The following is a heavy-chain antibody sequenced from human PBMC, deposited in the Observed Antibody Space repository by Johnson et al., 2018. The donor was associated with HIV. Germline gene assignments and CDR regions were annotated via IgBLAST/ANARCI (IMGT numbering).Heavy chain of an antibody. D-gene: IGHD3-22*01. J-gene: IGHJ3*02. CDR2: ISYDGSNK. Sequence: VQLVESGGGVVQPGRSLRLSCAASGFTFSSYAMHWVRQAPGKGLEWVAVISYDGSNKYYADSVKGRFTISRDNSKNTLYLQMNSLRAGDTAVYYCARGSSYYYDSSGSDAFDIWGQGTMVTVSS. CDR3: ARGSSYYYDSSGSDAFDI. CDR1: GFTFSSYA. V-gene: IGHV3-30-3*01.